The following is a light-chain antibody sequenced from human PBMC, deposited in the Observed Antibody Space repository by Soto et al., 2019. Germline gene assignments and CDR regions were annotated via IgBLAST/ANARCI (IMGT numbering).Light chain of an antibody. CDR3: SSYAGSNNFDPYV. J-gene: IGLJ1*01. V-gene: IGLV2-8*01. CDR1: SSDVGGYNY. CDR2: EVS. Sequence: QSALTQPPSASGSPGQSVTISCTGTSSDVGGYNYVSWYQQHPGKAPKLMIYEVSKRPSGVPDRFSGSKSGNTASLTVSGLQAEDEADYYCSSYAGSNNFDPYVFETGTKLTVL.